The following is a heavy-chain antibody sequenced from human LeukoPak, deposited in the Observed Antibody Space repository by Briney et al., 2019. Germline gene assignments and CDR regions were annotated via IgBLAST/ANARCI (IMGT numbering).Heavy chain of an antibody. CDR1: GYSFTSYW. D-gene: IGHD3-3*01. V-gene: IGHV5-51*01. CDR3: VTLSAFGVAHHH. Sequence: GESLKISCKGSGYSFTSYWIGWVRQMPGKGLEWVGNIQPGNPEIRYSPSFQGQVTLSADKSISTAYLQWSSLKASDTAMYYCVTLSAFGVAHHHWGQGTLVTVSS. J-gene: IGHJ5*02. CDR2: IQPGNPEI.